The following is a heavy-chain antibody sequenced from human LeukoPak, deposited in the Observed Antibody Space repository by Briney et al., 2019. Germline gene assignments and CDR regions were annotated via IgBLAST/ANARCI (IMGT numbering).Heavy chain of an antibody. CDR3: ARHEMSAAAGLYFDY. Sequence: SETLSLTCTVSGGSISSSSYYWGWIRQPPGKGLEWIGSIYYSGSTYYNPSLKSRVTISVDTSKNQLSLKLSSVTAADTAVYYCARHEMSAAAGLYFDYWGQGTLVTVSS. CDR1: GGSISSSSYY. D-gene: IGHD6-13*01. V-gene: IGHV4-39*01. J-gene: IGHJ4*02. CDR2: IYYSGST.